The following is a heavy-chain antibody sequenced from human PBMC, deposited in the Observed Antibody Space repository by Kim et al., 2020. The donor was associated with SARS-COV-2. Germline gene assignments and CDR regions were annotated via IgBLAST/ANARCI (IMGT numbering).Heavy chain of an antibody. D-gene: IGHD6-13*01. Sequence: GGSLRLSCAASGFTFSSYGMHWVRQAPGKGLEWVAVIWYDGSNKYYADSVKGRFTISRDNSKNTLYLQMNSLRAEDTAVYYCATGTGQQLTSWYWGYWGQGTLVTVSS. CDR1: GFTFSSYG. CDR2: IWYDGSNK. J-gene: IGHJ4*02. V-gene: IGHV3-33*01. CDR3: ATGTGQQLTSWYWGY.